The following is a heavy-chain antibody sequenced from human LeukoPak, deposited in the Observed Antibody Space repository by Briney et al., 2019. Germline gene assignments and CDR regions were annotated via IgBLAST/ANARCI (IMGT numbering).Heavy chain of an antibody. Sequence: SETLSLTCAVFGGSFSGHYWSWIRQPPGKGLEWIGEINHRGSTTYNPSLKSRVTISVDTSKSQFSLKLSSLTAADTAVYYCARDRYSNSFYYYYAMDVWGQGTTVTVS. CDR3: ARDRYSNSFYYYYAMDV. D-gene: IGHD4-11*01. CDR2: INHRGST. V-gene: IGHV4-34*01. CDR1: GGSFSGHY. J-gene: IGHJ6*02.